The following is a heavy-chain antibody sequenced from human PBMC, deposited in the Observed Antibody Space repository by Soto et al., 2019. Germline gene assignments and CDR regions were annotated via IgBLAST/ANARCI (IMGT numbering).Heavy chain of an antibody. CDR3: ARDLVLDV. Sequence: GGSLRLSCAASGFIVSSNYMSWVRQAPGKGLEWLSVIHSGGNTYYADSVKGRFTVSRDNSKNILYLQMKSLRAEDTAVYYCARDLVLDVWGKGTTVTVSS. CDR2: IHSGGNT. D-gene: IGHD3-16*01. J-gene: IGHJ6*04. V-gene: IGHV3-66*01. CDR1: GFIVSSNY.